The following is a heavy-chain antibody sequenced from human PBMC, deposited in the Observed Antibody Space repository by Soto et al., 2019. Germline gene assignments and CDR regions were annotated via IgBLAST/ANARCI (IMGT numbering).Heavy chain of an antibody. D-gene: IGHD6-13*01. CDR3: ARAGYEFDP. V-gene: IGHV4-31*03. J-gene: IGHJ5*02. Sequence: QVQLQESGPGMVKPSQTLSLTCTVSGGSISSGCYYWRWIRQHPGKVLEWMGYSYYSGSTYDNPSLKSRVTISVDTSKNQSSLKLSSVTAADTAVYYCARAGYEFDPWGQGTLVTVSS. CDR1: GGSISSGCYY. CDR2: SYYSGST.